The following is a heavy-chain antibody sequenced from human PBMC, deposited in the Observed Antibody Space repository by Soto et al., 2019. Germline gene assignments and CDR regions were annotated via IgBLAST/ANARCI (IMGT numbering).Heavy chain of an antibody. D-gene: IGHD3-3*01. Sequence: QLHLVQSGAVVKKPGASVTVSCSASGYPVTAYYMHWVRQAPGRGLEWMGGINPATGAAKYTQTFPGRGTMTRDTSTSKVFMELSGLTSEDTAVFSCARGGGVGVAGSAAFDMWGQGTLVTVSS. V-gene: IGHV1-2*02. CDR2: INPATGAA. J-gene: IGHJ3*02. CDR3: ARGGGVGVAGSAAFDM. CDR1: GYPVTAYY.